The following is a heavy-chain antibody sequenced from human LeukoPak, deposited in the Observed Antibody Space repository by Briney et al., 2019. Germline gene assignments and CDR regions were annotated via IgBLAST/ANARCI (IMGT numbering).Heavy chain of an antibody. J-gene: IGHJ4*02. Sequence: KPSETLSLTCTVSGGSINNYYWSWIRQPPGKGLEWIGYIYYSGSTNYNPSLKSRVTMSVDTSKNQFSLKLSSVTAADTAMYYCARHPFATPFDYWGPGTLVTVSS. CDR2: IYYSGST. CDR1: GGSINNYY. D-gene: IGHD2-15*01. CDR3: ARHPFATPFDY. V-gene: IGHV4-59*01.